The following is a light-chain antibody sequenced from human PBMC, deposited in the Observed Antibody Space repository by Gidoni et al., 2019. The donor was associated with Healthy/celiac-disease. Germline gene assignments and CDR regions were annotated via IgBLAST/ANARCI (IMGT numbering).Light chain of an antibody. J-gene: IGKJ2*01. V-gene: IGKV4-1*01. CDR1: QSVLYSSNNKNY. CDR2: WAS. Sequence: DIVMTQSPHSLAVSLGERATINCKSSQSVLYSSNNKNYLAWYQQKPGQPSKLLIYWASTRESGVPDRFSGSGSGTDFTLTISSLQAEDVAVYYCQQYYSTPPYTFGQGTKLEIK. CDR3: QQYYSTPPYT.